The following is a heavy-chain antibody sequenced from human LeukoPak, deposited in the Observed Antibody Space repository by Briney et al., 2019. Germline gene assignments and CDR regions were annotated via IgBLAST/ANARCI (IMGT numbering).Heavy chain of an antibody. V-gene: IGHV4-31*03. CDR1: GGSISSGGYY. Sequence: SETLSLTCTASGGSISSGGYYWSWIRQHPGKGLVWVGYSNYSGSTYYNPSLKSRVTISVDTSKNQFSLKLSSVTAADTALYYCARDRPQGGTSHTVAFDTWGLGTMVTVSS. CDR2: SNYSGST. CDR3: ARDRPQGGTSHTVAFDT. J-gene: IGHJ3*02. D-gene: IGHD4-23*01.